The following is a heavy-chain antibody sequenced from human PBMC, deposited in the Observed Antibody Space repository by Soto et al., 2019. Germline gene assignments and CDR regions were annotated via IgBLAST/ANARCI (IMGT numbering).Heavy chain of an antibody. CDR3: ARDLNYMVRGGHHFDP. CDR2: IYYSGST. Sequence: SETLSLTCTVSGGSISSGGYYWSWIRQHPGKGLEWIGYIYYSGSTYYNPSLKSRITISVDPSKNQFSLKLSSVTAADTAVYYCARDLNYMVRGGHHFDPWGQGTLVTVSS. CDR1: GGSISSGGYY. D-gene: IGHD3-10*01. J-gene: IGHJ5*02. V-gene: IGHV4-31*03.